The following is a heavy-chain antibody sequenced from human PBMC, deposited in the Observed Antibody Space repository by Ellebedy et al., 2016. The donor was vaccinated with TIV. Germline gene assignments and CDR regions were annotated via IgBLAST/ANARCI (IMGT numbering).Heavy chain of an antibody. CDR1: GFTFSSYA. Sequence: PGGSLRLSCAASGFTFSSYAMHRVRQAPGKGLEWVAVISYDGSNKYYADSVKGRFTISRDNSKNTLYLQMNSLRAEDTAVYYCARGRGTGVDYWGQGTLVTVSS. V-gene: IGHV3-30-3*01. D-gene: IGHD2-8*02. CDR2: ISYDGSNK. J-gene: IGHJ4*02. CDR3: ARGRGTGVDY.